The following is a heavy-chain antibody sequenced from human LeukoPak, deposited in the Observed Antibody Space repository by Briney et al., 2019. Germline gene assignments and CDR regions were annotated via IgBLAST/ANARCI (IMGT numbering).Heavy chain of an antibody. J-gene: IGHJ4*02. CDR1: GFTFSSFA. V-gene: IGHV3-64D*06. CDR2: IYSDGSRT. D-gene: IGHD6-19*01. CDR3: VKSPGSGWPV. Sequence: GTSLRLSCAGSGFTFSSFAMHWVRQAPGKGLEYLSAIYSDGSRTYYADSVKGRFTISRDNSKNTLYFEMSSLRVEDTAVYYCVKSPGSGWPVWGQGTLLTVSS.